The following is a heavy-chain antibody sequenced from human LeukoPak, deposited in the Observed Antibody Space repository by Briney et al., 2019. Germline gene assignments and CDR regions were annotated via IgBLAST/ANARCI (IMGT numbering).Heavy chain of an antibody. D-gene: IGHD5-24*01. V-gene: IGHV3-21*01. CDR3: ATVMATADDY. J-gene: IGHJ4*02. CDR2: ISSSSSYI. Sequence: GGSLRLSCAASGFTFSSYSMNWVRQAPGKGLEWVSSISSSSSYIYYADSVKGRFTISRDNAKNSLYLQMNSLRAEDTAVYYCATVMATADDYWGQGTLVTVSS. CDR1: GFTFSSYS.